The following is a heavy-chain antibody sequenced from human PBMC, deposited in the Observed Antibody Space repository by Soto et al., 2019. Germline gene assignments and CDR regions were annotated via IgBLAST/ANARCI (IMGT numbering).Heavy chain of an antibody. Sequence: ACGGGYGCYARWSLCQSQEKGLEWMGGIIPIFGTANYAQKFQGRVTITADESTSTAYMELSSLRSEDTAVYYCARALITMVRGAGHMDVWGQGTTVTVSS. CDR2: IIPIFGTA. D-gene: IGHD3-10*01. J-gene: IGHJ6*02. CDR3: ARALITMVRGAGHMDV. CDR1: GGGYGCYA. V-gene: IGHV1-69*01.